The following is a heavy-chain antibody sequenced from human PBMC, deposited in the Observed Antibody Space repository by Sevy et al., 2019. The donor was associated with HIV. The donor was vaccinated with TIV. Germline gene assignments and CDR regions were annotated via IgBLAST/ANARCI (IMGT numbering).Heavy chain of an antibody. CDR2: IAYDGSNK. D-gene: IGHD3-3*01. Sequence: GGSLRLSCTASGFVFSSYAMHWVRQATGKGLEWVAFIAYDGSNKNYADSVKGRFTLSRDNPKNTLYLQSNSLGAEDTAVYCYARPRFLEWLSTAAFDIWSQGTMVTVSS. V-gene: IGHV3-30*04. CDR1: GFVFSSYA. J-gene: IGHJ3*02. CDR3: ARPRFLEWLSTAAFDI.